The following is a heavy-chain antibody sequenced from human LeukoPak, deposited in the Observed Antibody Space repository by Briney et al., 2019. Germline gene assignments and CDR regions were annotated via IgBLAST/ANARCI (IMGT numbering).Heavy chain of an antibody. CDR1: GGSISGHH. J-gene: IGHJ4*02. Sequence: PSETLSLPCSVSGGSISGHHCNWIRQPPGKELEGIGHMHYGGSTNYNPSLKGRVSISIHTSESQFSLQLNSVTAADKAVYYCATGGGWLTDSWGQGTLVTVSS. CDR2: MHYGGST. V-gene: IGHV4-59*11. CDR3: ATGGGWLTDS. D-gene: IGHD6-19*01.